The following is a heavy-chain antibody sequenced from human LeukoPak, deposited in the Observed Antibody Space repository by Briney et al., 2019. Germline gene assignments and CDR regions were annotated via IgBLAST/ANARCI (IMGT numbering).Heavy chain of an antibody. Sequence: SQTLSLTCTVSGASISSGDYHWNWIRQPPGKGLEWIGFIHDSGSTYYNPSLKSRVSISRDMSKNQLSLMLSSVTAADTAVYYCASYCYYDSSGFTPGLHAFDIWGQGTMVTVSS. V-gene: IGHV4-30-4*01. CDR1: GASISSGDYH. CDR2: IHDSGST. D-gene: IGHD3-22*01. J-gene: IGHJ3*02. CDR3: ASYCYYDSSGFTPGLHAFDI.